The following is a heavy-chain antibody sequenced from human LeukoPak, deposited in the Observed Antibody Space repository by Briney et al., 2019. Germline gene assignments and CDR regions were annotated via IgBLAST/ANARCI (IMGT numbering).Heavy chain of an antibody. D-gene: IGHD4-11*01. J-gene: IGHJ4*02. CDR1: GFTFSSYS. Sequence: PGGSLRLSCAASGFTFSSYSMNWVRQAPGKGLEWVSYISSSSSTIYYADSVKGRFTISRDNSKNTLYLQMNSLRAEDTAVYYCAKDSRTTIRAFDYWGQGTLVTVSS. CDR3: AKDSRTTIRAFDY. CDR2: ISSSSSTI. V-gene: IGHV3-48*01.